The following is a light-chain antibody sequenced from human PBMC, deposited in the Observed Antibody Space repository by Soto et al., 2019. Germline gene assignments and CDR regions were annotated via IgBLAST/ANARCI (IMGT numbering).Light chain of an antibody. V-gene: IGKV3-15*01. CDR1: QSVSSN. J-gene: IGKJ1*01. CDR2: RAS. Sequence: DILMTQSPATLSLSPGGSATLSCRSRQSVSSNLAWYQQKPGQAPRLLIQRASTRATGIPARFSGSGSGTEFTLTISSLQSEDFAVYFCQQYNNWPGTFGQGTKVEIK. CDR3: QQYNNWPGT.